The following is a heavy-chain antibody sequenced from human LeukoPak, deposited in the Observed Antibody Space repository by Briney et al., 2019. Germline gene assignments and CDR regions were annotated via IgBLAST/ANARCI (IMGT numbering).Heavy chain of an antibody. CDR3: AREARMRSGWWGGGSDAFDI. J-gene: IGHJ3*02. CDR2: IYSGGST. V-gene: IGHV3-53*01. CDR1: GFTVSSNY. D-gene: IGHD6-19*01. Sequence: PGGSLRLSCAASGFTVSSNYMSWVRQAPGKGLEWVSVIYSGGSTYYADSVKGRFTISRDNSKNTLYLQMNSLRAEDTAVYYCAREARMRSGWWGGGSDAFDIWGQGTMVTVSS.